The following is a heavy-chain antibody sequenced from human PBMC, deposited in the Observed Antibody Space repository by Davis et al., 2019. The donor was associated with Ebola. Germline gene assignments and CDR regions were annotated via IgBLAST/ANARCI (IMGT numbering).Heavy chain of an antibody. Sequence: AASVKVSCKASGGTFTNYAISWVRQAPGQGLEWMGWISAYNGNTNYAQKLQGRVTMTTDTSTSTAYMELRSLRSDDTAVYYCARDWGMNAAAGTLDYWGQGTLVTVSS. CDR1: GGTFTNYA. D-gene: IGHD6-13*01. CDR2: ISAYNGNT. V-gene: IGHV1-18*01. CDR3: ARDWGMNAAAGTLDY. J-gene: IGHJ4*02.